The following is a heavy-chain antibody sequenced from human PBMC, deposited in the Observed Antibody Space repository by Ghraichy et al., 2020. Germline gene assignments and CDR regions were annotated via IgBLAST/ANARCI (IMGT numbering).Heavy chain of an antibody. Sequence: GESLNISCAASGFTFSSYSMHWVRQAPGKGLEWVSVISGSGDSTYYADSVKGRFTISRDNSKNTLYLQMSSLRAEDTAVYYCAKMTSHDFWTGYFYFDYWGQGALVTVSS. J-gene: IGHJ4*02. CDR1: GFTFSSYS. V-gene: IGHV3-23*01. CDR2: ISGSGDST. D-gene: IGHD3/OR15-3a*01. CDR3: AKMTSHDFWTGYFYFDY.